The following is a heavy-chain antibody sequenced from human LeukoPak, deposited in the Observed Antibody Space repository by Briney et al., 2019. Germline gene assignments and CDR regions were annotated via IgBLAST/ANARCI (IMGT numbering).Heavy chain of an antibody. CDR2: IYYSGST. Sequence: WVRQPPGKGLEWIGSIYYSGSTDYNPSLKSRVTISVDTSKNQFSLKLSSVTAADTAVYYCARHYYDSSGYFLYYFDYWGQGTLVTVSS. D-gene: IGHD3-22*01. CDR3: ARHYYDSSGYFLYYFDY. V-gene: IGHV4-39*01. J-gene: IGHJ4*02.